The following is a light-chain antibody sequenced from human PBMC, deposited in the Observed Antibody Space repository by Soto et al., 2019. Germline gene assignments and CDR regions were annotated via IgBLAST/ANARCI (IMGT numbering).Light chain of an antibody. CDR3: QQSYSPPPIT. CDR1: QTISNY. V-gene: IGKV1-39*01. J-gene: IGKJ5*01. Sequence: DIQMTQSPSSLSASVGDRVTITCRASQTISNYLNWYQQKPGKAPKLLIYGASSLQRGVPSRFSGSGSGTDFTLTIGSQQPEDFATYYCQQSYSPPPITFGQGTRLEIK. CDR2: GAS.